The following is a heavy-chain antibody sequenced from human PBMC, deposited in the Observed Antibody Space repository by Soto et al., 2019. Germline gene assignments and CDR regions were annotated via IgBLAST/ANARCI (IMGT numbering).Heavy chain of an antibody. CDR3: AKDVGYCSGGSCYSFRFLVTYYFDY. D-gene: IGHD2-15*01. CDR2: ISGSGGST. V-gene: IGHV3-23*01. Sequence: GGSLRLSCAASGFTFSSYAMSWVRQAPGKGLEWVSAISGSGGSTYYADSVKGRFTISRDNSKNTLYLQMNSLRAEDTAVYYCAKDVGYCSGGSCYSFRFLVTYYFDYWGQGTLVTVSS. J-gene: IGHJ4*02. CDR1: GFTFSSYA.